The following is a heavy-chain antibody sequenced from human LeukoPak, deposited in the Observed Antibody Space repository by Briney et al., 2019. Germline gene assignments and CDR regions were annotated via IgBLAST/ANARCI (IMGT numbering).Heavy chain of an antibody. Sequence: SETLSLTCTVSGGSFSSGGYYWGWLRQHPGKGLEWIGYIYYSGSTNYNPSIKSRVTISVDTSKNQFSLKLTSVTAADTAVYYCARKDYGDYSFDYWGQGTLVTVSS. CDR1: GGSFSSGGYY. J-gene: IGHJ4*02. CDR2: IYYSGST. CDR3: ARKDYGDYSFDY. D-gene: IGHD4-17*01. V-gene: IGHV4-61*08.